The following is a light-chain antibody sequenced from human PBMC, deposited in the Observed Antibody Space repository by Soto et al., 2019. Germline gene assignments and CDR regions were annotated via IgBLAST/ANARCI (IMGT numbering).Light chain of an antibody. V-gene: IGKV3-15*01. CDR2: GVS. Sequence: EIVMTQSPGTLSVSPGERATLSCRASQSVSVNLAWYQQKPGQAPRLLIYGVSTRATGIPARFSGSESGTEFTLTISSLQSEDFATYFCQQSYISPFTFGQGTKLEI. CDR3: QQSYISPFT. J-gene: IGKJ2*01. CDR1: QSVSVN.